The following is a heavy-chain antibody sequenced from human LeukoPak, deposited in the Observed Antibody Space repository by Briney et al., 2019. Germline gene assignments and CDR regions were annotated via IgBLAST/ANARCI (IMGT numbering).Heavy chain of an antibody. CDR2: TNANSGGT. CDR3: ARASSGRELYSPSDY. D-gene: IGHD1-26*01. V-gene: IGHV1-2*06. CDR1: GYTFTGYY. J-gene: IGHJ4*02. Sequence: GAPVKVSCKASGYTFTGYYMHLVRRAPGQGLEWMGRTNANSGGTNYAQKFQGRVTMTRDTSISTAYMELSRLRSDDTAVYYCARASSGRELYSPSDYRGQGTLVTVSS.